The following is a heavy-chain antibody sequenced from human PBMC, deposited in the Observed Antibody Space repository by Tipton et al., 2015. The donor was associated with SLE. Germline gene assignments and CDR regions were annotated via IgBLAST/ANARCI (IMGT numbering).Heavy chain of an antibody. J-gene: IGHJ6*03. V-gene: IGHV3-9*01. D-gene: IGHD1-1*01. Sequence: SLRLSCAASGFTFDDFAMHWVRQVPGKGLEWVSSISWNSNNIAYADSVKGRFSISRDNAKNSLYLQMNSLTPDDTALYYCARVPGLERSYYYNYYMDVWGKGTTVTVSS. CDR1: GFTFDDFA. CDR3: ARVPGLERSYYYNYYMDV. CDR2: ISWNSNNI.